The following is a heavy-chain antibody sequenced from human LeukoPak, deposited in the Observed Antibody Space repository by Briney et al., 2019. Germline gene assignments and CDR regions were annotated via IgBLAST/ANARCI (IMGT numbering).Heavy chain of an antibody. V-gene: IGHV1-2*02. CDR1: GGTFSRYA. Sequence: ASVKVSCKASGGTFSRYAISWVRQAPGQGLEWMGWINPNSGGTNYAQKFQGRVTMTRDTSISTAYMELSRLRSDDTAVYYCARAFGVVTYYYYMDVWGKGTTVTVSS. J-gene: IGHJ6*03. CDR2: INPNSGGT. D-gene: IGHD3-3*01. CDR3: ARAFGVVTYYYYMDV.